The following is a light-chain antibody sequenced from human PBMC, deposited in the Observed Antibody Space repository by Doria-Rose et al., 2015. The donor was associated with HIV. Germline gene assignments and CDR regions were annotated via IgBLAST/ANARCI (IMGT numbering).Light chain of an antibody. CDR3: QQYYDTPS. V-gene: IGKV4-1*01. CDR1: QSLLYTSKNY. Sequence: DIRVTQSPESLGMSLGERATLNCKSNQSLLYTSKNYLAWYQQKPGQPPKLLIYWASTRQSGVPARSSGSGSGTDFTLTISSLGAEDVAVYYCQQYYDTPSFGPGTTVDIK. CDR2: WAS. J-gene: IGKJ3*01.